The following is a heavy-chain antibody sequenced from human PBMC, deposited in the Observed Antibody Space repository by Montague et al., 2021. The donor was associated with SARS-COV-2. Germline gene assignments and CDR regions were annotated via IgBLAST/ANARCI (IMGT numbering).Heavy chain of an antibody. CDR2: IYYSGST. D-gene: IGHD1-20*01. CDR1: GGPISSSSYY. Sequence: SETLSLTCIVSGGPISSSSYYWGWIRQPPGKGLEWIGSIYYSGSTYYNPSLRSRVTISVDTSKNQFSLKLSSVTAADTAVYYCARDQGYNWNYYYYYGMDVWGQGTTVTVSS. V-gene: IGHV4-39*07. CDR3: ARDQGYNWNYYYYYGMDV. J-gene: IGHJ6*02.